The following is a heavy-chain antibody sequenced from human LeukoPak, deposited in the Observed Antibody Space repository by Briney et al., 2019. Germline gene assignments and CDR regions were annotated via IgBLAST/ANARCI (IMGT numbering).Heavy chain of an antibody. J-gene: IGHJ4*02. CDR2: INAGNGNT. CDR3: ATAASLYYYDSSGYYQY. V-gene: IGHV1-3*01. CDR1: GYTFTSYA. D-gene: IGHD3-22*01. Sequence: ASVKVSRKASGYTFTSYAMHWVRQAPGQRLEWMGWINAGNGNTKYSQKFQGRVTITRDTSASTAYMELSSLRSEDTAVYYCATAASLYYYDSSGYYQYWGQGTLVTVSS.